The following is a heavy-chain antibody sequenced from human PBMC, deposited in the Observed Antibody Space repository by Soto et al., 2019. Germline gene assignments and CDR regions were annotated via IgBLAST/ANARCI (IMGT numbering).Heavy chain of an antibody. V-gene: IGHV1-3*05. CDR2: INAGNGNT. J-gene: IGHJ4*02. CDR3: ARVSGYYLPDY. D-gene: IGHD5-12*01. CDR1: GYTFTNYA. Sequence: QVQLVQSGAEEKKPGASVKVSCKASGYTFTNYAMHWVRQAPGQRLEWMGWINAGNGNTKYSQKFQGRDTITRDTSASTAYMELSSLRSEDTAVYYWARVSGYYLPDYWGQGTLVTVSS.